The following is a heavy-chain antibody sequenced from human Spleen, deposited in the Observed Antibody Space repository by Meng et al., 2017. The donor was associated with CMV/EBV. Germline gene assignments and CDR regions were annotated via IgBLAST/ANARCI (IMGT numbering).Heavy chain of an antibody. Sequence: VQLVQSGAEVKKPGASVKVSCKASGYTFTGYYMHWVRQAPGQGLEWMGWINPNSGGTNYAQKFQGRVTMTRDTSISTAYMELSRLRSDDTAVYYCAREWGGSYSAPGAFDIWGQGTMVTVSS. V-gene: IGHV1-2*02. D-gene: IGHD1-26*01. J-gene: IGHJ3*02. CDR3: AREWGGSYSAPGAFDI. CDR1: GYTFTGYY. CDR2: INPNSGGT.